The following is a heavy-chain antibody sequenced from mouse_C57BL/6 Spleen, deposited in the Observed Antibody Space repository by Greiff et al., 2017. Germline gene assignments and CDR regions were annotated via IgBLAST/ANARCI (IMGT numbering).Heavy chain of an antibody. J-gene: IGHJ1*03. D-gene: IGHD1-1*01. CDR1: GYTFTSYW. CDR3: AVTTVVARYFDV. Sequence: VKLQQPGAELVRPGSSVKLSCKASGYTFTSYWMHWVKQRPIQGLEWIGNIDPSDSETHYNQKFKDKATLTVDKSSSTAYMQLSSLTSEDSAVYYCAVTTVVARYFDVWGTGTTVTVSS. V-gene: IGHV1-52*01. CDR2: IDPSDSET.